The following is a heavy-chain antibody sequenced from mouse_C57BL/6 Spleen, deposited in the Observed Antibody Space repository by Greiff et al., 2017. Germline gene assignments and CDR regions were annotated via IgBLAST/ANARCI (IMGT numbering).Heavy chain of an antibody. CDR1: GFTFSSYT. D-gene: IGHD2-3*01. CDR3: ARRYYDGYNDYAMDY. V-gene: IGHV5-9*01. J-gene: IGHJ4*01. CDR2: ISGGGGNT. Sequence: EVNVVESGGGLVKPGGSLKLSCAASGFTFSSYTMSWVRQTPEKRLEWVATISGGGGNTYYPDSVKGRFTISRDNARNTLYLQMSSLRSEDTALYYCARRYYDGYNDYAMDYWGQGTSVTVSS.